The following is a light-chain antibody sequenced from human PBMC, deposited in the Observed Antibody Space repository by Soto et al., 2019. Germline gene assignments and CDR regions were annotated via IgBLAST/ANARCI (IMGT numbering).Light chain of an antibody. CDR3: SSYTSSSTLWL. V-gene: IGLV2-14*01. J-gene: IGLJ3*02. CDR1: SSDVGGYNY. Sequence: SALTQPASVSGSPGQSITISCTGTSSDVGGYNYVSWYQQHPGKAPKLMIYEVSNRPSGVSNRFSGSKSGNTASLTISGLQADDEAAYYCSSYTSSSTLWLFGGGTKLTVL. CDR2: EVS.